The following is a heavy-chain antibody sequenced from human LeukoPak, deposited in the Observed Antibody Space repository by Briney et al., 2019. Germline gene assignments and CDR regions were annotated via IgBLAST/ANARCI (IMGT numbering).Heavy chain of an antibody. J-gene: IGHJ4*02. Sequence: GGSLRLSCAASGFTFSDYYMSWIRQAPGKGLEWVSYISSSGSTIYYADSVKGRFTISRDNAKNTLYLQMNSLRAEDTAVYYCATSGRSNSNFDYWGQGTLVTVSS. CDR1: GFTFSDYY. D-gene: IGHD4-11*01. CDR2: ISSSGSTI. CDR3: ATSGRSNSNFDY. V-gene: IGHV3-11*04.